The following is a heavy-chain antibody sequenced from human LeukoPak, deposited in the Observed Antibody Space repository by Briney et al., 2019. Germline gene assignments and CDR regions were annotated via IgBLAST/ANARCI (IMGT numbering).Heavy chain of an antibody. D-gene: IGHD2-2*01. CDR3: AKRPPDDCSGTSCYPPGDY. J-gene: IGHJ4*02. CDR1: GFTFSSYG. V-gene: IGHV3-30*02. Sequence: PGGSLRLSCAASGFTFSSYGMHWVRQAPGKGLEWVAFIHYDGSNTYYADSVKGRFTISRDNSKNTLYLQMNSLRADDTAVYYCAKRPPDDCSGTSCYPPGDYWGQGTLVTVSS. CDR2: IHYDGSNT.